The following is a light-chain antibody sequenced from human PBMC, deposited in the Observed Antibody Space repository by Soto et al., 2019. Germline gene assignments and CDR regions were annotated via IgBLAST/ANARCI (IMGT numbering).Light chain of an antibody. CDR2: GAS. V-gene: IGKV3-20*01. J-gene: IGKJ5*01. CDR3: QHYAHNSPIT. CDR1: QTIDNT. Sequence: EIVLTQSPATLSLSPGERATLSCRASQTIDNTLAWYQRKPGQAPRLLISGASSRATGIPDRFSGSGSGTDFTLTISRLEPEDFALYYCQHYAHNSPITFGQGTRLEIK.